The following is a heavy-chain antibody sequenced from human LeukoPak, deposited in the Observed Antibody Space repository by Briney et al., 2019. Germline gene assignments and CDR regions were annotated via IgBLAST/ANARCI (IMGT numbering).Heavy chain of an antibody. V-gene: IGHV3-30*02. CDR1: GFTFDDYA. CDR3: AKDYWFDP. Sequence: GGSLRLSCAASGFTFDDYAMHWVRQAPGKGLEWVAFIRYDGSNKYYADSVKGRFTISRDNSKNTLYLQMNSLRAEDTAVYYCAKDYWFDPWGQGTLVTVSS. J-gene: IGHJ5*02. CDR2: IRYDGSNK.